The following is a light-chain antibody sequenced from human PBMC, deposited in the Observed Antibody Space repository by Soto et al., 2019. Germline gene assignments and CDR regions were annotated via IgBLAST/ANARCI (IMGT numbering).Light chain of an antibody. CDR2: GAS. J-gene: IGKJ1*01. CDR3: QQYNNWPRT. CDR1: QSVSSN. V-gene: IGKV3-15*01. Sequence: EIMMTQSPAPPSLSPGEKATPSCRASQSVSSNLAWYQQKPGQAPRLLIYGASTRATGIPARFSGSGSGTEFTLTISSLQSEDFAVYYCQQYNNWPRTFGQGTKVDIK.